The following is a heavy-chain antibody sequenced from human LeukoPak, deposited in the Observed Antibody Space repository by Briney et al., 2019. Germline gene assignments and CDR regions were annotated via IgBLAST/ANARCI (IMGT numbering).Heavy chain of an antibody. Sequence: QPGGSLRLSCAASGFTFSSYAMHWVRQAPGKGLEWVAVISYDGSNKYYADSVKGRFTISRDNSKNTLYLQMNSLRAEDTAVYYCARSSGWYHRGPDYYYYYMDVWGKGTTVTVS. CDR2: ISYDGSNK. V-gene: IGHV3-30*04. CDR1: GFTFSSYA. J-gene: IGHJ6*03. CDR3: ARSSGWYHRGPDYYYYYMDV. D-gene: IGHD6-19*01.